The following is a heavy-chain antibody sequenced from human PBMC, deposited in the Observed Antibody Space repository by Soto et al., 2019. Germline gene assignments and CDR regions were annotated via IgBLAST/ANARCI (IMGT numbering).Heavy chain of an antibody. Sequence: GGSLRLSCAASGFTFSSYGMHWVRQAPGKGLEWVAVISYDGSNKYYADSVKGRFTISRDNSKNTLYLQMNSLRAEDTAVYYCAKADDITIFGVVIQEYYYYGMDVWGQGTTVTVSS. CDR1: GFTFSSYG. CDR3: AKADDITIFGVVIQEYYYYGMDV. V-gene: IGHV3-30*18. D-gene: IGHD3-3*01. CDR2: ISYDGSNK. J-gene: IGHJ6*02.